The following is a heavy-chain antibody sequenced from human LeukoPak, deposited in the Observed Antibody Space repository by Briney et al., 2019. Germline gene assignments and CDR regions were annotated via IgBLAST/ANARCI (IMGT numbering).Heavy chain of an antibody. Sequence: SETLSLTCTVSGGSISSGGYYWSWIRQPPGKGLEWIGEINHSGSTNYNPSLKSRVTISVDTSKNQFSLKLSSVTAADTAVYYCARSGGTSARVNAFDIWGPGTMVTVSS. CDR3: ARSGGTSARVNAFDI. CDR1: GGSISSGGYY. J-gene: IGHJ3*02. CDR2: INHSGST. D-gene: IGHD2-15*01. V-gene: IGHV4-61*08.